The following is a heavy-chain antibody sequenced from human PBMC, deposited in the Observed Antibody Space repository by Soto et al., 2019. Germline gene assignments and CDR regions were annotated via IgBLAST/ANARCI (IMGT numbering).Heavy chain of an antibody. Sequence: ASVKVSCKASGYTFTSYGISWVRQAPGQGLEWMGWISAYNGNTNYAQKLQGRVTMTTDTSTSTAYMELRSLRSDDTAVYYCARGGYCSSTSCSYYIDVWGKGTTVTVSS. D-gene: IGHD2-2*01. CDR1: GYTFTSYG. J-gene: IGHJ6*03. CDR3: ARGGYCSSTSCSYYIDV. CDR2: ISAYNGNT. V-gene: IGHV1-18*01.